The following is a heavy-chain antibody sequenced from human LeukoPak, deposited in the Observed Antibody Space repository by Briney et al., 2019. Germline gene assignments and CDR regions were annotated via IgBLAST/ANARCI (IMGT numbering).Heavy chain of an antibody. J-gene: IGHJ5*02. CDR3: AKNGQSGFSFDP. D-gene: IGHD3-3*01. CDR1: GGSFSGYY. Sequence: SETLSLTCAVYGGSFSGYYWSWIRQPPGKGLEWIGEINHSGSTNYNPSLKSRVTISADTSKNQFSLKLNSVTAADTAVYYCAKNGQSGFSFDPWGQGALVTVSS. V-gene: IGHV4-34*01. CDR2: INHSGST.